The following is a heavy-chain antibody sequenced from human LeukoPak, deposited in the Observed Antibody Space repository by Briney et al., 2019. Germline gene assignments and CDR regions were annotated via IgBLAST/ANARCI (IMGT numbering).Heavy chain of an antibody. V-gene: IGHV3-33*01. CDR1: GFTFSSYG. CDR2: IWYDGSNK. D-gene: IGHD3-22*01. CDR3: ARDRVVLSSDYYFDY. J-gene: IGHJ4*02. Sequence: GRSLRLSCAASGFTFSSYGMHWVRQAPGKGLEWVAVIWYDGSNKYYADSVRGRFTFSRDNSKNTLYLQMNSLRAEDTAVYYCARDRVVLSSDYYFDYWGRGTLVTVSS.